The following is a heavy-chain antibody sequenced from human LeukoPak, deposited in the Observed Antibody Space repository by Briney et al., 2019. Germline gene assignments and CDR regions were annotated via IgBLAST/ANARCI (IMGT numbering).Heavy chain of an antibody. D-gene: IGHD2-2*02. CDR3: ARDRCRGTSCYNNWFDP. CDR1: GGSISSYY. CDR2: IYYSGST. J-gene: IGHJ5*02. V-gene: IGHV4-59*12. Sequence: SETLSLTCTVSGGSISSYYWSWIRQPPGKGLEWIGYIYYSGSTNYNPSLKSRVTISVDTSKNQFSLKLSSVTAADTAVYYCARDRCRGTSCYNNWFDPWGQGTLVTVSS.